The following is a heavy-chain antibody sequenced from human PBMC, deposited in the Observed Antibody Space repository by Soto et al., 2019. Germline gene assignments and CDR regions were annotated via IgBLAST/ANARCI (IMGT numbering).Heavy chain of an antibody. V-gene: IGHV3-11*01. CDR2: ISSSGTTI. D-gene: IGHD3-10*01. Sequence: QVQLVESGGGLVKAGGSLRLSCAASRFTFSDYYMSWIRQAPGKGLEWVSYISSSGTTIYYADSVKGRFTISRDNAKASLYLQINSLRAEDTAVYYCARVLKGTSPFDYWGQGTLVTVSS. J-gene: IGHJ4*02. CDR1: RFTFSDYY. CDR3: ARVLKGTSPFDY.